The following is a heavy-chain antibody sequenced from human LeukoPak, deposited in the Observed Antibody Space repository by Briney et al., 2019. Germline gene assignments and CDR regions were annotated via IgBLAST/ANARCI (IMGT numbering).Heavy chain of an antibody. J-gene: IGHJ4*02. CDR3: AREFHY. CDR1: GGSISSSSYY. D-gene: IGHD2-21*01. Sequence: SETLSLTCTVSGGSISSSSYYWGWIRQPPGKGPEWIGRIYTSGSTDYNPSLKSRVTISVDTSKNQFSLKLSSVTAADTAVYYCAREFHYWGQGTLVTVSS. V-gene: IGHV4-39*07. CDR2: IYTSGST.